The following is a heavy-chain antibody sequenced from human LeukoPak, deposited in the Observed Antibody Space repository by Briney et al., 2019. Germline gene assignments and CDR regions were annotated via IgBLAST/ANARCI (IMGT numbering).Heavy chain of an antibody. CDR3: ARQDGYCSGGSCFYYYYGMDV. J-gene: IGHJ6*02. CDR1: GYSFTNYW. D-gene: IGHD2-15*01. V-gene: IGHV5-51*01. CDR2: IFPGDSNT. Sequence: GESLKISCKGSGYSFTNYWIGWVRPMPGKGLEWMGIIFPGDSNTRYSPSFQGQVTISADKSISTAYLQWSSLKASDTAMYYCARQDGYCSGGSCFYYYYGMDVWGQGTTVTVSS.